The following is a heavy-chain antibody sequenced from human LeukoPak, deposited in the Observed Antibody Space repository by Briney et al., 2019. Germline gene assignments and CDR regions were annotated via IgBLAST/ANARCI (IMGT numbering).Heavy chain of an antibody. Sequence: SETLSLTCTVSGGSISSYYWSWIRQPAGKGVEWIGRIYTSGSTNYNPSLKSRVTMSVDTSKNQFSLKLSSVTAADTAVYYCARALGYGDEEWFDSWGQGTLVTVSS. CDR2: IYTSGST. D-gene: IGHD4-17*01. CDR3: ARALGYGDEEWFDS. CDR1: GGSISSYY. V-gene: IGHV4-4*07. J-gene: IGHJ5*01.